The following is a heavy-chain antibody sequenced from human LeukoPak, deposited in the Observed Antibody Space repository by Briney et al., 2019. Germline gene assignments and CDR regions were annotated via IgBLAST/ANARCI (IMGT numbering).Heavy chain of an antibody. Sequence: VASVKVSCKASGGTFSSYAISWVRQAPGQGLEWMGGIIPIFGTANYAQRFQGRVTITTDESTSTAYMELSSLRSEDTAVYYCARAYSGYDTADYYYYYMDVWGKGTTVTVSS. D-gene: IGHD5-12*01. CDR1: GGTFSSYA. V-gene: IGHV1-69*05. J-gene: IGHJ6*03. CDR2: IIPIFGTA. CDR3: ARAYSGYDTADYYYYYMDV.